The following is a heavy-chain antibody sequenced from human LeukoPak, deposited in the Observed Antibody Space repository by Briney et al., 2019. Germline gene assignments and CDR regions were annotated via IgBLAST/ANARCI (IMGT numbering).Heavy chain of an antibody. CDR2: INPNSGGT. V-gene: IGHV1-2*02. CDR3: ARGSSTRD. D-gene: IGHD6-19*01. J-gene: IGHJ4*02. CDR1: GYTFTGYD. Sequence: GASVKVSCKASGYTFTGYDMHWVRQAPGQGLEWMGWINPNSGGTNYAQKFQGRVTMTRDTSISTAYMELTRLTFDDTAVYFCARGSSTRDWGQGTLVTVSS.